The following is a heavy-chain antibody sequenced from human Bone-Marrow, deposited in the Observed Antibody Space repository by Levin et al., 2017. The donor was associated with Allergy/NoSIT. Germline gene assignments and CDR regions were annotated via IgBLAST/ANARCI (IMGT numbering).Heavy chain of an antibody. J-gene: IGHJ3*02. CDR3: AKDYYGSGSHDAFDI. V-gene: IGHV3-30*18. CDR2: ISYDGSNK. Sequence: GGSLRLSCAASGFTFSSYGMHWVRQAPGKGLEWVAVISYDGSNKYYADSVKGRFTISRDNSKNTLYLQMNSLRAEDTAVYYCAKDYYGSGSHDAFDIWGQGTMVTVSS. CDR1: GFTFSSYG. D-gene: IGHD3-10*01.